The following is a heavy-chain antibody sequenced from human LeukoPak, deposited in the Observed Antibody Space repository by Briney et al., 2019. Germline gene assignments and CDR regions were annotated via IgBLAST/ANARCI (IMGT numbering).Heavy chain of an antibody. CDR3: AKSGGYDSILFDY. V-gene: IGHV3-23*01. CDR1: GFTFSSYG. CDR2: ISGSGGST. Sequence: GGSLRLSCAASGFTFSSYGMSWVRQAPGKGLEWVSAISGSGGSTYYADSVKGRFTISRDNSKNTLYLQMNSLRAEDTAVYYCAKSGGYDSILFDYWGQGTLVTVSS. D-gene: IGHD3-22*01. J-gene: IGHJ4*02.